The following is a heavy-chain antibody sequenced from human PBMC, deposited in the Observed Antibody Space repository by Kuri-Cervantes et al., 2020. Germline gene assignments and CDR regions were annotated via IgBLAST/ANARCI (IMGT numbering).Heavy chain of an antibody. V-gene: IGHV4-31*03. Sequence: LRLSCTVSGGSISSGGYYWSWIRQHPGKGLEWIGYIYYSGSTYYNPSLKSRVTISVDTSKNQFSLKLSSVTAADTAVYYCARLGYIDFDYWGQGTLVTVSS. D-gene: IGHD5-24*01. J-gene: IGHJ4*02. CDR1: GGSISSGGYY. CDR3: ARLGYIDFDY. CDR2: IYYSGST.